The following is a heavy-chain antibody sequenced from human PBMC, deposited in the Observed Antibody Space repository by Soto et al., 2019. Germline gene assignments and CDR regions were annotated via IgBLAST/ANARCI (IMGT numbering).Heavy chain of an antibody. D-gene: IGHD2-15*01. J-gene: IGHJ4*02. Sequence: PGESLKISCRGSGYTFSNYWIGWVRQMPGKGLEWMGLIYPGDSDTRTSPSFQGQVTISADKPINTAYLQWSSLKASDSAMYYRVRGWGYCSGGSCYGGDYFDYWGQGTQVTVSS. CDR3: VRGWGYCSGGSCYGGDYFDY. V-gene: IGHV5-51*01. CDR1: GYTFSNYW. CDR2: IYPGDSDT.